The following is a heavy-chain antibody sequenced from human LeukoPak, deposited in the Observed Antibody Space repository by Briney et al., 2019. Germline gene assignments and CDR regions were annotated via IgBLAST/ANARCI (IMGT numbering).Heavy chain of an antibody. D-gene: IGHD3-10*01. V-gene: IGHV4-28*01. J-gene: IGHJ4*02. Sequence: SETLSLTCAVSGYSITSSSWWGWIRQPPGKGLEWIGYIYHSGTTYYNPSLQSRVTMSVDTSKNQFSLKLSSVTAVDTAVYYCARKENVYYYFDYWGQGTPVTVSS. CDR2: IYHSGTT. CDR1: GYSITSSSW. CDR3: ARKENVYYYFDY.